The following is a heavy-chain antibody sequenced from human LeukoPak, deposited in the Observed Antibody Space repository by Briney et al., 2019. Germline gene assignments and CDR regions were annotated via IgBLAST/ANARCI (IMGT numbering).Heavy chain of an antibody. D-gene: IGHD4-11*01. V-gene: IGHV3-11*04. J-gene: IGHJ4*02. CDR3: AKQDSSNYYGAYPEPLDY. CDR1: GFTFSDYY. Sequence: GGSLRLSCAASGFTFSDYYMTWIRQAPGKGLEWISYISSGDGPTYYADSVKGRFTISRDNAKNSLFLQMNSLRAEDTAVYYCAKQDSSNYYGAYPEPLDYWGQGTLVTVSS. CDR2: ISSGDGPT.